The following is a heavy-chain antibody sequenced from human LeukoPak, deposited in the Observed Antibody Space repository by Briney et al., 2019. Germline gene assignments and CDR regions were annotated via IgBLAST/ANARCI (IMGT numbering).Heavy chain of an antibody. J-gene: IGHJ3*01. Sequence: GGFLRLSCAASGFTFSNHPMHWVRQASGKRLEYVSAISPSGDRTWYADSVKGRFTISRDNSKNTMYLQMGSLRPEDMGVYYCARAFRPASDPHDFYDFWGRGTTVTVSS. D-gene: IGHD3/OR15-3a*01. CDR3: ARAFRPASDPHDFYDF. V-gene: IGHV3-64*02. CDR1: GFTFSNHP. CDR2: ISPSGDRT.